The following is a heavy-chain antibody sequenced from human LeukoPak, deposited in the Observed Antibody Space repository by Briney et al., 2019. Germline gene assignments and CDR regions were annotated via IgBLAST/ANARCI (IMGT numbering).Heavy chain of an antibody. D-gene: IGHD1-26*01. J-gene: IGHJ5*02. Sequence: ASVKVSCKASGYTFTSYAMHWVRQAPGQRLEWMGWINAGNGNTKYSQKFQGRVTITRDTSASTAYMELRSLRSDDTAVYYCARLVGTNWFDPWGQGTLVTVSS. CDR1: GYTFTSYA. CDR3: ARLVGTNWFDP. CDR2: INAGNGNT. V-gene: IGHV1-3*01.